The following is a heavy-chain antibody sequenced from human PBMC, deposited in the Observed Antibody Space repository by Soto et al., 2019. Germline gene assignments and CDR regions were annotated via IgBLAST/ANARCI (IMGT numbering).Heavy chain of an antibody. Sequence: QVQLVESGGGVVRPGGSLGLSWEASGFPFSYYHFHWVRKAPGKGLEWLTVLSNDGTYKYYADSVKGRFTISRDNSKNTLYLQMAGLRAEDTAVYYCAKDPSTTRDHYFIMDVWGQGTTVTVSS. CDR1: GFPFSYYH. CDR3: AKDPSTTRDHYFIMDV. D-gene: IGHD1-1*01. J-gene: IGHJ6*02. CDR2: LSNDGTYK. V-gene: IGHV3-30*18.